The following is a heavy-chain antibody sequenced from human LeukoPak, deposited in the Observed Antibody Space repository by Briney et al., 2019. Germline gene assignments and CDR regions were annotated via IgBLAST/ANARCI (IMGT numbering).Heavy chain of an antibody. CDR2: IIPIFGTA. J-gene: IGHJ5*02. V-gene: IGHV1-69*01. CDR3: ARAPLGVVVVAARGGYWFDP. D-gene: IGHD2-15*01. CDR1: GGTFSSYA. Sequence: SVKVSCRASGGTFSSYAISWVRQAPGQGLEWMGGIIPIFGTANYAQKFQGRVTITADESTSTAYMELSSLRSEDTAVYYCARAPLGVVVVAARGGYWFDPWGQGTLVTVSS.